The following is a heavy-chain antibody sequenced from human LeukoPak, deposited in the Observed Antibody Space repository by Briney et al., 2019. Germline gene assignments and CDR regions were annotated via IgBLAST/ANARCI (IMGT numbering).Heavy chain of an antibody. CDR2: INSDGSST. CDR1: GFTVSSNY. CDR3: ARFNFPLWFGPYGMDV. J-gene: IGHJ6*02. V-gene: IGHV3-74*01. D-gene: IGHD3-10*01. Sequence: PGGSLRLSCAASGFTVSSNYTSWVRQAPGKGLEWVSRINSDGSSTSYADSVKGRFTISRDNAKNTLYLQMNRLRAEDTAVYYCARFNFPLWFGPYGMDVWGQGTTVTVSS.